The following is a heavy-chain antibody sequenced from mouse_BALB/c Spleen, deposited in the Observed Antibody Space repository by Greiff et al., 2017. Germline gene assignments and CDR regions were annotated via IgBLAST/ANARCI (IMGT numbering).Heavy chain of an antibody. CDR1: GYTFTDYN. J-gene: IGHJ4*01. V-gene: IGHV1-18*01. D-gene: IGHD2-4*01. Sequence: EVQLQQSGPELVKPGASVKIPCKASGYTFTDYNMDWVKQSHGKSLEWIGDINPNNGGTIYNQKFKGKATLTVDKSSSTAYMELRSLTSEDTAVYYCARSRSYDYQGYYAMDYWGQGTSVTVSS. CDR3: ARSRSYDYQGYYAMDY. CDR2: INPNNGGT.